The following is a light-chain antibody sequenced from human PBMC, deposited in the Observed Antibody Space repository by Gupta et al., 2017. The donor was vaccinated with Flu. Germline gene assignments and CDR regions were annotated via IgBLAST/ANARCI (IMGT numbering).Light chain of an antibody. V-gene: IGLV1-51*01. CDR2: DNN. CDR1: TSNIGANY. CDR3: GTWENSRNCERV. J-gene: IGLJ3*02. Sequence: QSVLTQPPSVSAAPGQKVTISCSGRTSNIGANYVSWYQQLPGTAPRLLIYDNNKRPSGMPDRFSGSKSGTSATLGITELQTGDEADYYCGTWENSRNCERVFGGGTTLTVL.